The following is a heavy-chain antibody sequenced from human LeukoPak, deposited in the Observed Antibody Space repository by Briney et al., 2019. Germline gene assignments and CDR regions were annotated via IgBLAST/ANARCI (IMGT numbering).Heavy chain of an antibody. D-gene: IGHD4-17*01. Sequence: PGGSLRLSCAASGFTFSDYWMHWVRLAPGKGLEWVSRLNSDASSTDYADSVRGRFTISRDNARNTLYLQMSSLRAEDTAVYYCVRGDYGDHRVRYFDLWGRGTLVTVSS. V-gene: IGHV3-74*01. CDR2: LNSDASST. CDR1: GFTFSDYW. J-gene: IGHJ2*01. CDR3: VRGDYGDHRVRYFDL.